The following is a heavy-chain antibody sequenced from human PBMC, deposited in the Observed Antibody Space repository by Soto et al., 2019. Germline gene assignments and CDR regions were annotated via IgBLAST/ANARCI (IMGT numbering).Heavy chain of an antibody. J-gene: IGHJ6*02. D-gene: IGHD2-2*01. CDR3: ARDRVVPAAIHAGPDALYYYYGMDV. CDR2: IGTAGDT. V-gene: IGHV3-13*01. Sequence: GGSLRLSCAASGFTFSSYDMHWVRQATGKGLEWVSAIGTAGDTYYPGSVKGRFTISVENAKNSLYLQMNSLRAEDTSVYYCARDRVVPAAIHAGPDALYYYYGMDVWGQGTTVTVSS. CDR1: GFTFSSYD.